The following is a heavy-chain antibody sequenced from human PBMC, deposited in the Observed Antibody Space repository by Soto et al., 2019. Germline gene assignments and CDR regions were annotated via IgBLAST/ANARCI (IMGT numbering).Heavy chain of an antibody. Sequence: DVQLLESGGGLVQPEGSLRLSCAASGFTFSSYAMGWVRQGPGKGLEWVAVVSIGGRTHYADSVRGRFTISRDNYKNTLSVQKNSRTDEDTAVYFAANRSDAGGHVDYWGQGALVTVSS. CDR2: VSIGGRT. D-gene: IGHD6-19*01. V-gene: IGHV3-23*01. CDR3: ANRSDAGGHVDY. J-gene: IGHJ4*02. CDR1: GFTFSSYA.